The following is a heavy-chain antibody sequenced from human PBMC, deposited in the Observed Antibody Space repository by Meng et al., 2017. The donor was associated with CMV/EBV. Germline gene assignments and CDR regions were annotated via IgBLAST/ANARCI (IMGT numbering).Heavy chain of an antibody. CDR2: INHSGST. D-gene: IGHD4-23*01. V-gene: IGHV4-34*01. CDR1: GGSFSGYY. Sequence: SETLSLTCAVYGGSFSGYYWSWIRQPPGKGLEWIGEINHSGSTNYNPSLKSRVTISVDTSKNQFSLKLSSVTAADTAVYYCASRKWVTVTLYYYYCMDVWGQGATVTVSS. CDR3: ASRKWVTVTLYYYYCMDV. J-gene: IGHJ6*02.